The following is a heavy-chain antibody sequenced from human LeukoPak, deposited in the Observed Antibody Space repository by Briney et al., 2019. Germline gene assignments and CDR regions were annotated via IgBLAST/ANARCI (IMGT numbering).Heavy chain of an antibody. CDR2: INPDSGGT. CDR1: GYTFTSYD. Sequence: GASVKVSCKASGYTFTSYDINWVRQAPGQGLEWMGWINPDSGGTKYAQKFQGRFTMTRDTSISTAYMVLSTLRSDDTAVYYCARDRLAAAGTGGWGQGTLVIVSS. V-gene: IGHV1-2*02. CDR3: ARDRLAAAGTGG. J-gene: IGHJ4*02. D-gene: IGHD6-13*01.